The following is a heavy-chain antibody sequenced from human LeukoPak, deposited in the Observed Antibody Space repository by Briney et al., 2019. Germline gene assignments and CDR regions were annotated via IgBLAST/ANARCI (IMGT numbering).Heavy chain of an antibody. Sequence: PSETLSLTCTVSGGSISSSSYYWGWIRQPPGKGLEWIGSIYYSGSTYYNPSLKSRVTISVDTSKNQFSLKLSSVTAADTAVYYCARLDYYDSRNYWGQGTLVTVSS. D-gene: IGHD3-22*01. CDR3: ARLDYYDSRNY. J-gene: IGHJ4*02. CDR1: GGSISSSSYY. V-gene: IGHV4-39*07. CDR2: IYYSGST.